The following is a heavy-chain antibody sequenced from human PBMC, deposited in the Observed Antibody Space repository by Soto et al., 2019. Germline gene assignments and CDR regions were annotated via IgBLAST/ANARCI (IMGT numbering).Heavy chain of an antibody. J-gene: IGHJ4*02. D-gene: IGHD5-12*01. CDR2: ISDDGTST. V-gene: IGHV3-74*01. CDR1: GFPFSRYL. CDR3: VRGDLVTTSLLDY. Sequence: EVQLVESGGGLVQPGGSLRLSCAASGFPFSRYLMHWVRQAPGKGLVWVSRISDDGTSTTYADSMKGRFTISRDNVKSTLSLQMNCLRVEDTAVYYCVRGDLVTTSLLDYWGQGALVTVSS.